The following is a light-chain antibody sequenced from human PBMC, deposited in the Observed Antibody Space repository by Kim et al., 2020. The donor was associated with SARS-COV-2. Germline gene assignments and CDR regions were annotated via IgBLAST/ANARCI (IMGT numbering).Light chain of an antibody. Sequence: EIVMTQSPATLSVSPGERATLSCRASQSFSNNLAWYQHKPGQPPRLLIYGASTRATGVPARFSGSGSGTDFTLTVSSLQSEDFAVYYCHQYNDWPPGDTFGQGTKLEI. CDR3: HQYNDWPPGDT. J-gene: IGKJ2*01. CDR1: QSFSNN. V-gene: IGKV3-15*01. CDR2: GAS.